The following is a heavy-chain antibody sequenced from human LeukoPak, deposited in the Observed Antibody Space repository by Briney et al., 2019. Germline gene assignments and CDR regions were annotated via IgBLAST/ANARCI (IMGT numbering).Heavy chain of an antibody. J-gene: IGHJ5*01. CDR1: GSTFSNYG. V-gene: IGHV1-18*01. D-gene: IGHD3-22*01. Sequence: ASVKVSCKTSGSTFSNYGVTWVRQPPGQRFEWMGWIDTNTQNTKYTQPFQGRITLTTDSSRHTPYMELRNLRSDDTAIFYCATASGDSSAWVDFWGRGTLVIVSP. CDR3: ATASGDSSAWVDF. CDR2: IDTNTQNT.